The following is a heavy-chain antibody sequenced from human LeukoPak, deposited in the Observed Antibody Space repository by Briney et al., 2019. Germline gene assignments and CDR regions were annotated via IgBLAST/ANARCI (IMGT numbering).Heavy chain of an antibody. CDR1: GFTFSSYW. Sequence: GGSLRLSCEASGFTFSSYWMNWVRQAPGKGLEWVANIKQDGSEKYYVDSVKGRFTISGDNAKNSLYLQMNSLRAEDTAVYYCARVGSHSGSLSLIRRNYKYYYYMDVWGKGTTVTISS. J-gene: IGHJ6*03. D-gene: IGHD3-10*01. CDR2: IKQDGSEK. CDR3: ARVGSHSGSLSLIRRNYKYYYYMDV. V-gene: IGHV3-7*01.